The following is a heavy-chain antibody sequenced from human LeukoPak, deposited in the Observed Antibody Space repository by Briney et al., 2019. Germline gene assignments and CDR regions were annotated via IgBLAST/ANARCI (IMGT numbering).Heavy chain of an antibody. CDR2: ISGSGGST. Sequence: PGGSLRLSCAASGFTFSSYAMSWVRQAPGKGLEWVSAISGSGGSTYYADSVKGRFTISRDNSKNTLYLQMNSLRAEDTAVYYCAKVPGATPPTLYYFDYWGQGTLVTVSS. D-gene: IGHD1-26*01. CDR3: AKVPGATPPTLYYFDY. J-gene: IGHJ4*02. V-gene: IGHV3-23*01. CDR1: GFTFSSYA.